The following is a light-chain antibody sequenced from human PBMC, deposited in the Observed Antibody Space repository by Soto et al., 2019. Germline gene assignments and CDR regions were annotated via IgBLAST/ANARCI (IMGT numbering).Light chain of an antibody. CDR2: GAS. CDR3: QQYARLPSLT. J-gene: IGKJ5*01. V-gene: IGKV3-20*01. Sequence: EIVLTQSPGTLSLSPGERATLSCKASQSVSSSYLAWYRQKPGQAPRLLIHGASSRATGIPDRFSGSGSGTDFTLTISRLEHEDLAVDYCQQYARLPSLTFGQERRLHI. CDR1: QSVSSSY.